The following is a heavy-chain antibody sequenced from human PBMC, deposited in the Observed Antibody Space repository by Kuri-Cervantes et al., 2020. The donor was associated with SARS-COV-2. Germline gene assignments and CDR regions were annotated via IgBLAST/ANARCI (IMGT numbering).Heavy chain of an antibody. CDR3: ARDSITMVQGVTSDAFDI. Sequence: GESLKISCAASGFTFSDYYMSWIRQAPGKGLEWVSYISSSGSTIYYADSVKGRFTISRDNAKNSLHLQMNSLRAEDTAVYYCARDSITMVQGVTSDAFDIWGQGTMVTVSS. J-gene: IGHJ3*02. D-gene: IGHD3-10*01. CDR2: ISSSGSTI. V-gene: IGHV3-11*01. CDR1: GFTFSDYY.